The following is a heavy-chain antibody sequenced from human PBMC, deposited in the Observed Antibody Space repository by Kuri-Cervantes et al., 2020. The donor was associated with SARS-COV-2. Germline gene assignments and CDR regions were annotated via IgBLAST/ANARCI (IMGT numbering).Heavy chain of an antibody. D-gene: IGHD4-23*01. V-gene: IGHV4-4*07. Sequence: SETLSLTCTVSGDSIADYYWSWIRQAAGKGPEWIGHIHSSGKTNYNPSLRGRVTMSQDMSKNQFSLKLRSVTAADTAVYYCARPGGFLDVWGKGTTVTVSS. CDR1: GDSIADYY. J-gene: IGHJ6*04. CDR3: ARPGGFLDV. CDR2: IHSSGKT.